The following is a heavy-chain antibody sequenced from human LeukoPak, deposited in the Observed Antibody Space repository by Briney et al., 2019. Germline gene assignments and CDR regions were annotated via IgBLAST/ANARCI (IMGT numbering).Heavy chain of an antibody. CDR3: ARDSPSGTIGVNWFDP. V-gene: IGHV1-18*01. Sequence: GASVKVSCKASGYTFTSYGISWVRQAPGQGLEWMGWISACNGNTNYAQKLQGRVTMTTDTSTSTAYMELRSLRSDDTAVYYCARDSPSGTIGVNWFDPWGQGTLVTVSS. J-gene: IGHJ5*02. CDR1: GYTFTSYG. D-gene: IGHD2-2*01. CDR2: ISACNGNT.